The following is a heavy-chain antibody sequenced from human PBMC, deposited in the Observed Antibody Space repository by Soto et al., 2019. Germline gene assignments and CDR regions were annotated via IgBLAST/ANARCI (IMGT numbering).Heavy chain of an antibody. Sequence: PSETLSLTCTVSGGSISSGGYYWSWIRQHPGKGLEWIGYIYYSGSTYYNPSLKSRVTISVDTSKNQFSLKLSSVTAADTAVYYCARDRVVRATMDVWGQGTTVTVYS. J-gene: IGHJ6*02. CDR1: GGSISSGGYY. D-gene: IGHD3-22*01. CDR3: ARDRVVRATMDV. V-gene: IGHV4-31*03. CDR2: IYYSGST.